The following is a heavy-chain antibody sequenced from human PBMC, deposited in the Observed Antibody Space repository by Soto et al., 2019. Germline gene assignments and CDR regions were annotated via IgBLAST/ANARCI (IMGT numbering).Heavy chain of an antibody. CDR3: ARPQTYYYDSSGYHLGY. D-gene: IGHD3-22*01. CDR2: IYPGDSDT. CDR1: GYSFTSYW. Sequence: ESLKISCKGSGYSFTSYWIGWVRQMPGKGLEWMGIIYPGDSDTRYSPSFQGQVTISADKSISTAYLQWSSLKASDTAMYYCARPQTYYYDSSGYHLGYWGQGTLVTVYS. V-gene: IGHV5-51*01. J-gene: IGHJ4*02.